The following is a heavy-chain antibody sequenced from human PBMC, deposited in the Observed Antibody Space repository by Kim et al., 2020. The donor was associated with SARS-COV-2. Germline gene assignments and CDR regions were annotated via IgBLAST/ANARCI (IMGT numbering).Heavy chain of an antibody. J-gene: IGHJ2*01. V-gene: IGHV3-23*01. Sequence: GGSLRLSCAASGFTFSSSTMNWVRQAPGKGLEWVASIIASGGTTYYADSVKGRFSISRDNSKNTLFLHMNSLRVEDTAVYYCAKDLRGPQAGTWYFDLWGRCTLVTVSS. CDR3: AKDLRGPQAGTWYFDL. CDR1: GFTFSSST. D-gene: IGHD3-10*01. CDR2: IIASGGTT.